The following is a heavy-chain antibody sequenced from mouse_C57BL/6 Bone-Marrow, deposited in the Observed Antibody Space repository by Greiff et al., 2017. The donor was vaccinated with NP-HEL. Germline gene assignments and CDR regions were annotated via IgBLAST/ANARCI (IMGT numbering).Heavy chain of an antibody. Sequence: VKLVESGPGLVQPSQSLSITCTVSGFSLTSYGVHWVRQSPGKGLEWLGVIWSGGSTDYNAAFISRLSISKDNSKSQVFFKMNSLQADDTAIYYCAGNSGYYYGPGFAYWGQGTLVTVSA. CDR1: GFSLTSYG. D-gene: IGHD1-1*01. V-gene: IGHV2-2*01. J-gene: IGHJ3*01. CDR3: AGNSGYYYGPGFAY. CDR2: IWSGGST.